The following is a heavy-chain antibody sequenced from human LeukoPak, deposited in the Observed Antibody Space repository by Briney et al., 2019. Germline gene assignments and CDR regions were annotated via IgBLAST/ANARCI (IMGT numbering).Heavy chain of an antibody. D-gene: IGHD1-1*01. J-gene: IGHJ4*02. CDR1: GFTFSSYG. V-gene: IGHV3-30*18. CDR2: ISYDGSNK. CDR3: AKDGMKGFDY. Sequence: GRSRRPSCAASGFTFSSYGMHWVRQAPGKGREWVAVISYDGSNKYYEDSVKGRFTISRDNSKNTLYLQMNSLRAEDTAVYYCAKDGMKGFDYWGQGTLVTVSS.